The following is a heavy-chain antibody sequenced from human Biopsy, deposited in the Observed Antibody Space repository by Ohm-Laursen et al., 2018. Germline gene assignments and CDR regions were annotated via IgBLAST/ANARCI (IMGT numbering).Heavy chain of an antibody. D-gene: IGHD6-19*01. CDR2: ITWNSGSI. CDR3: AKDLGQVAAAIGY. CDR1: GFTFDDYA. V-gene: IGHV3-9*01. Sequence: SLRLSCSASGFTFDDYAMHWVRQAPGKGLEWVSGITWNSGSIGYADSVKGRFSIFRDNAKHSLYLQMNSLRAEDTALYYCAKDLGQVAAAIGYWGQGTLVTVSS. J-gene: IGHJ4*02.